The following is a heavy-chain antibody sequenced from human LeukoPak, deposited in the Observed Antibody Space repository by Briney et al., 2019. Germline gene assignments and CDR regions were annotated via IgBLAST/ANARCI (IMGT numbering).Heavy chain of an antibody. J-gene: IGHJ4*02. CDR1: GGSISSSTYY. D-gene: IGHD1-26*01. CDR3: ARDFPLWYKKKWELRDY. V-gene: IGHV4-39*02. Sequence: PSETLSLTCTVSGGSISSSTYYWGWIRQPPGKGLEWIGSIYYSGGTYYNPSLKSRVTISVDTSKNQFSLKLSSVTAADTAVYYCARDFPLWYKKKWELRDYWGQGTLVTVSS. CDR2: IYYSGGT.